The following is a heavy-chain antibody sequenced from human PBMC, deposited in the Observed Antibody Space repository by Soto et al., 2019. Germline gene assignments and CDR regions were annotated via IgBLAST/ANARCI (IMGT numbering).Heavy chain of an antibody. V-gene: IGHV4-34*02. Sequence: QVQLQQRGAGLLKPSETLSLTCAVYGGSFSAYYWTWIRQSPGKGLEWIGEINDSGSTNHNPSLSSRATMSVDTSNNQFSLTLRSVTAADTAVYYCARRVGLQGTVVAVATTGTDVWGQETTVTVSS. CDR2: INDSGST. J-gene: IGHJ6*02. CDR3: ARRVGLQGTVVAVATTGTDV. CDR1: GGSFSAYY. D-gene: IGHD2-15*01.